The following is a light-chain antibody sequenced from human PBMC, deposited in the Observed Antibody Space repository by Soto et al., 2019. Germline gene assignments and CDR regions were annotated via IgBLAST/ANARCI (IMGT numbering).Light chain of an antibody. V-gene: IGKV1-27*01. CDR3: QKYDSVPWS. Sequence: DIQMTQSPSSLSASVGDRVTITCRASQGFGNNSAWYQQKPGKVPKVLIYTASTLHSGVPSRFSGSGSGTDFTLTINSLQPEDVATYFCQKYDSVPWSFGQGTRVEI. CDR1: QGFGNN. J-gene: IGKJ1*01. CDR2: TAS.